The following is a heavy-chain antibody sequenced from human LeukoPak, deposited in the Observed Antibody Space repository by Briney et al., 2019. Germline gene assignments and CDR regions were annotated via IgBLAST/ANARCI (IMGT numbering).Heavy chain of an antibody. CDR3: ARTLYGGHSAVFNY. D-gene: IGHD4-23*01. CDR2: INPSGGST. V-gene: IGHV1-46*01. CDR1: GYTFTGYY. J-gene: IGHJ4*02. Sequence: ASVKVSCKASGYTFTGYYIHWVRQAPGQGLEWMGIINPSGGSTTYAQRFQGRVTMTRDTSTSTVYMEVSSLRSEDTAVYYCARTLYGGHSAVFNYWGQGTLVTVSS.